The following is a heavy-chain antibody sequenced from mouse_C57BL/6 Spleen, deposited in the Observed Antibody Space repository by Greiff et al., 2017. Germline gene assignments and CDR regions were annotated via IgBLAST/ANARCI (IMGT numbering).Heavy chain of an antibody. J-gene: IGHJ2*01. V-gene: IGHV1-7*01. CDR2: INPSSGYT. Sequence: QVQLQQSGAELAKPGASVKLSCKASGYTFTSYWMHWVKQRPGQGLEWIGYINPSSGYTKYNQKFKDKATLNADKSSSTAYMQLSSLTYEDSAVYYCAREGQSTMVTTYYFDYWGQGTTLTVSS. D-gene: IGHD2-1*01. CDR1: GYTFTSYW. CDR3: AREGQSTMVTTYYFDY.